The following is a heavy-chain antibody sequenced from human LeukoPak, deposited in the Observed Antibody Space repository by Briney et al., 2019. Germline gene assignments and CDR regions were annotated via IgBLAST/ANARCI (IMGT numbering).Heavy chain of an antibody. V-gene: IGHV3-74*01. CDR2: INGDGKDT. CDR3: ARGSSSGWPDYFDH. J-gene: IGHJ4*02. CDR1: GFTLSTYW. Sequence: GGSLRLSCGASGFTLSTYWMHWVRQVPGKGLLWVSRINGDGKDTPYADSVKGRFTISRDNAQNMLYLQMNSLRVEDTGVYYCARGSSSGWPDYFDHWGQGALVTVSS. D-gene: IGHD6-19*01.